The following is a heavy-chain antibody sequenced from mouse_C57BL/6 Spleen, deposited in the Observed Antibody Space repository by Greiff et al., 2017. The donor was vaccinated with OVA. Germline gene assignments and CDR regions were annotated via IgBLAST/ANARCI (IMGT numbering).Heavy chain of an antibody. CDR3: AREGSSYYGPSYEGDYYAMDY. J-gene: IGHJ4*01. CDR1: GFTFSDYY. Sequence: EVQVVESEGGLVQPGSSMKLSCTASGFTFSDYYMAWVRQVPEKGLEWVANINYDGSSTYYLDSLKSRFIISRDNAKNILYLQMSRLKSEDTATYYCAREGSSYYGPSYEGDYYAMDYWGQGTSVTVSS. CDR2: INYDGSST. D-gene: IGHD2-10*01. V-gene: IGHV5-16*01.